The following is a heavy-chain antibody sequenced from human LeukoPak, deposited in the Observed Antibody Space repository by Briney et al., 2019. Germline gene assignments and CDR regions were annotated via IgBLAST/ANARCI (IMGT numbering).Heavy chain of an antibody. V-gene: IGHV3-73*01. Sequence: PGGSLRLSCAASGFTFSDSDMHWVRQASGRGLEWVGRIRSKANSYATAYAASVKGRFTISRDDSKNMAYLQMNSLRTEDTAVYYCTRVGASNDHWGQGTLVTVSS. CDR1: GFTFSDSD. D-gene: IGHD1-26*01. CDR2: IRSKANSYAT. J-gene: IGHJ5*02. CDR3: TRVGASNDH.